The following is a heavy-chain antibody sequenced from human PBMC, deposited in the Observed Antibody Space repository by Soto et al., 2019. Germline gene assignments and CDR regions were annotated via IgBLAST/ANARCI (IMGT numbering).Heavy chain of an antibody. J-gene: IGHJ3*02. CDR3: AHPRGYGVFDAYDI. CDR2: ISRDAYDI. CDR1: GFTFSTYA. Sequence: SLRLSCAASGFTFSTYAMSWVRQAPGKGLEWVSAISRDAYDIYYADSVKGRFTISRDNSKHMLYLQMNSLRTEDTAVYYCAHPRGYGVFDAYDIWGQGAMVTVSS. D-gene: IGHD4-17*01. V-gene: IGHV3-23*01.